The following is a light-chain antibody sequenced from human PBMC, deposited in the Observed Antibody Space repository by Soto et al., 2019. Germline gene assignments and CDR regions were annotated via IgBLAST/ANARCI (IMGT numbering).Light chain of an antibody. J-gene: IGKJ1*01. Sequence: IQMAQSPASLSASVGYRVAVSWLASQTISSYLNWYQQKPGKAPKLLIYAASSLQSGVPSRFSGSGSGTDFTLTISSLQPEDFATYYCLQDYNYPRTFGQGTKVDI. V-gene: IGKV1-6*01. CDR1: QTISSY. CDR3: LQDYNYPRT. CDR2: AAS.